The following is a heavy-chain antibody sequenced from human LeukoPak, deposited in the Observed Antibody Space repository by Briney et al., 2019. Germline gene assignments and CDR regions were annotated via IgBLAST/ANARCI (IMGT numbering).Heavy chain of an antibody. CDR2: INPSGGST. D-gene: IGHD3-3*01. CDR1: GYTFTSYY. J-gene: IGHJ6*02. Sequence: EASVKVSCKASGYTFTSYYMHWVRQAPGQGLEWMGIINPSGGSTSYAQKFQGRVTMTRDTSTSTVYMELSSLRSEDTAVYYCARDPSPYYDFWSGYRSYGMDVWGQGTTVTVSS. CDR3: ARDPSPYYDFWSGYRSYGMDV. V-gene: IGHV1-46*01.